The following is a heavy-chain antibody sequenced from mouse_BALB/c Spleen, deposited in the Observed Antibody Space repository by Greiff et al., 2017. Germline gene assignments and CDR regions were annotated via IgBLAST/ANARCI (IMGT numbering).Heavy chain of an antibody. CDR1: GFTFSSFG. V-gene: IGHV5-17*02. CDR3: ARRAYGAWFAY. D-gene: IGHD6-5*01. J-gene: IGHJ3*01. CDR2: ISSGSSTI. Sequence: EVHLVESGGGLVQPGGSRKLSCAASGFTFSSFGMHWVRQAPEKGLEWVAYISSGSSTIYYADTVKGRFTISRDNPKNTLFLQMTSLRSEDTAMYYCARRAYGAWFAYWGQGTLVTVSA.